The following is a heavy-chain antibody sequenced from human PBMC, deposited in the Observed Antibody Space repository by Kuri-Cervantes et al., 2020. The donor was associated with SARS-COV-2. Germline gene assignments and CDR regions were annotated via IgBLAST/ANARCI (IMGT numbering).Heavy chain of an antibody. D-gene: IGHD2-15*01. V-gene: IGHV3-7*01. J-gene: IGHJ4*02. CDR1: GLTVSTNY. CDR2: IKQDGNEK. CDR3: ARVAFGYCSGGSCSSHF. Sequence: GGSLRPPCAAFGLTVSTNYMSWFRQAPGKGLEWVANIKQDGNEKYYVDSVKGRFTISRDNAKNSLYLQMNSLRAEDTAVYYCARVAFGYCSGGSCSSHFWGQGTLVTVSS.